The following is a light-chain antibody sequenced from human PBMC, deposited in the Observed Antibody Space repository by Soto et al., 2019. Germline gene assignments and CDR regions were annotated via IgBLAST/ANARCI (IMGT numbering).Light chain of an antibody. CDR3: FSYTTTNTQV. V-gene: IGLV2-14*03. J-gene: IGLJ1*01. Sequence: QSALTQPASVSGSPGQSITISCTGTSSDVGGYNYVSWYQQHPDKAPKLLIYDVSNRPSGVSNRFSGSRSGNTASLTISGLQADDEADYYCFSYTTTNTQVFRTGTKLTVL. CDR1: SSDVGGYNY. CDR2: DVS.